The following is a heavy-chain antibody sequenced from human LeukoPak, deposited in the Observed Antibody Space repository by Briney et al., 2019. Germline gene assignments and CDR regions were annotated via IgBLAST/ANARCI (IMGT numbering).Heavy chain of an antibody. D-gene: IGHD6-19*01. Sequence: GGSLRLSCAASGFTFSSYWMSWVRQAPGKGLEWVANIKQDGSEKYYVDSVKGRFTISRDNAKNSLSLQMNSLRAEDTAVYYCARYWEDYSSGWHYWGQGTLVTVSS. CDR1: GFTFSSYW. J-gene: IGHJ4*02. V-gene: IGHV3-7*01. CDR3: ARYWEDYSSGWHY. CDR2: IKQDGSEK.